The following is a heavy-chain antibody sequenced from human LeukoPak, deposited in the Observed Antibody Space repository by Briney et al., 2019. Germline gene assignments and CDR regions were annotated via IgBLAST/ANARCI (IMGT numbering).Heavy chain of an antibody. V-gene: IGHV4-59*01. CDR1: GGSISSYY. CDR2: IYYSGST. CDR3: ARDCGNSCPRGGYYFDY. Sequence: SETLSLTCTVSGGSISSYYWNWIRQPPGKGLEWIGYIYYSGSTNYNPSLKSRVTISVDTSKNQFSLKLSSVTAADTAVYYCARDCGNSCPRGGYYFDYWGQGTLVTVSS. D-gene: IGHD6-13*01. J-gene: IGHJ4*02.